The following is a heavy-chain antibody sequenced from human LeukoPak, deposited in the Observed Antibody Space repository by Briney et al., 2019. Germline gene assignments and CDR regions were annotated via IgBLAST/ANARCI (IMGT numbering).Heavy chain of an antibody. CDR1: GGSISSNNW. Sequence: SETLSLTCAVSGGSISSNNWWSWVRQPPGKGLEWIGEIYHSGSTNYNPSLKSRVTISVDKSKNQFSLMLTSVTAADTAVYYCARVRYDYVWGSYRTYFDYWGQGTLVTVSS. J-gene: IGHJ4*02. V-gene: IGHV4-4*02. CDR3: ARVRYDYVWGSYRTYFDY. D-gene: IGHD3-16*02. CDR2: IYHSGST.